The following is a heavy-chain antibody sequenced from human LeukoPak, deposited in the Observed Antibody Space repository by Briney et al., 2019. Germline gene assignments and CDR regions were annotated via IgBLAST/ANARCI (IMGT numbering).Heavy chain of an antibody. D-gene: IGHD3-22*01. CDR3: AKVTSSGYYYPAGVDY. CDR2: ISYDGNNK. Sequence: GGSLRLSCAASGFTFSSYGMHWVRQAPGKGLEWVAVISYDGNNKYYTDSVKGRFTISRDNPKNTLYLQMNSLRAEDTAVYYCAKVTSSGYYYPAGVDYWGQGTLVTVSS. J-gene: IGHJ4*02. CDR1: GFTFSSYG. V-gene: IGHV3-30*18.